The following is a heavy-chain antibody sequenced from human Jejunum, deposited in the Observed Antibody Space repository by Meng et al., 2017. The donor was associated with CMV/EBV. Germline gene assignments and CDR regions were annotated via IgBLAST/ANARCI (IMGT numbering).Heavy chain of an antibody. CDR3: ARSDREVGASPLDS. CDR2: IYPGDSDT. Sequence: GYNFNAYGIGWVRQRPGKGLEWMGIIYPGDSDTRYSPSFQGQFTISTDKSTSTAYLQWSSLKASDTAIYYCARSDREVGASPLDSWGQGTLVTVSS. D-gene: IGHD1-26*01. V-gene: IGHV5-51*01. J-gene: IGHJ4*02. CDR1: GYNFNAYG.